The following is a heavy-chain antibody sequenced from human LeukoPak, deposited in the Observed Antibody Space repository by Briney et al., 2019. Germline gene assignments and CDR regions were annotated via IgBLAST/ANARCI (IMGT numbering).Heavy chain of an antibody. CDR3: ARGRRSRGWGLQIRYCYYMDV. J-gene: IGHJ6*03. V-gene: IGHV1-8*02. Sequence: VASVKVSCKASGDTFISYNINWLRQATGQGLEWMGWMNPNSGNTGYAQKFQGRVTMTRNTSISTAYMELSSLRSEDTAVYYCARGRRSRGWGLQIRYCYYMDVWGKGTTVTISS. CDR2: MNPNSGNT. CDR1: GDTFISYN. D-gene: IGHD1-26*01.